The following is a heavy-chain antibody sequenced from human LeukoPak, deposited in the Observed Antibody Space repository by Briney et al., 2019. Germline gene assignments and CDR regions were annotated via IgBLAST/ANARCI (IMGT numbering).Heavy chain of an antibody. D-gene: IGHD3-22*01. CDR3: ARGHEYYYDASEPFDY. Sequence: GRSLRLSCAASGFTFSTYTMHWVRQAPGKGLEWVAVISYDGSNKYYADSVQGRFTISRDNSKNTLYLQMNSLRAEDTAVYYCARGHEYYYDASEPFDYWGQGTLVTVSS. V-gene: IGHV3-30-3*01. J-gene: IGHJ4*02. CDR2: ISYDGSNK. CDR1: GFTFSTYT.